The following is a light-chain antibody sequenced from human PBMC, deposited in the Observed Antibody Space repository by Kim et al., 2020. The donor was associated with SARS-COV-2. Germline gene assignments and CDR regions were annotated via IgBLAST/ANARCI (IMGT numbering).Light chain of an antibody. CDR2: KAS. CDR3: QQYNSYPIT. V-gene: IGKV1-5*03. Sequence: ASVGDGVTITCRARQSISSWLAWYQQKPGKAPKLLIYKASSLESGVPSRFSGSGSGTEFTLTISSLQPDDFATYYCQQYNSYPITFGQGTRLEIK. CDR1: QSISSW. J-gene: IGKJ5*01.